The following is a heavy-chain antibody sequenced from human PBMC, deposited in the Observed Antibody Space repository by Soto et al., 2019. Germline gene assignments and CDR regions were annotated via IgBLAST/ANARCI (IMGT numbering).Heavy chain of an antibody. J-gene: IGHJ5*02. CDR1: GDSVSSNSAA. CDR3: ARAPYCSGGSCYYENWFDP. V-gene: IGHV6-1*01. D-gene: IGHD2-15*01. CDR2: TYYRSKWYN. Sequence: PSQTLSLTCAISGDSVSSNSAAWNWIRQSPSRGLEWLGRTYYRSKWYNDHAVSVKSRITINPDTSKNQFSLQLNSVTPEDTAVYYCARAPYCSGGSCYYENWFDPWGQGTLVTVSS.